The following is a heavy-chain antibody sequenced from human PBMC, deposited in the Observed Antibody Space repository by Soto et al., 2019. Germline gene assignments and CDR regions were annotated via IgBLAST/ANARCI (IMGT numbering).Heavy chain of an antibody. CDR2: ISAYNGNT. V-gene: IGHV1-18*01. D-gene: IGHD2-2*02. Sequence: QVQLVQSGAEVKKPGASVKVSCKASGYTFTSYGISWVRQAPGQGLEWMGWISAYNGNTNYAQKLQGRVSMTTDTSTRKAYMELRSLRSDDTAVYYCARDVGCSSTSCYRVEVDLPFDYWGQGTLVTVSS. CDR3: ARDVGCSSTSCYRVEVDLPFDY. J-gene: IGHJ4*02. CDR1: GYTFTSYG.